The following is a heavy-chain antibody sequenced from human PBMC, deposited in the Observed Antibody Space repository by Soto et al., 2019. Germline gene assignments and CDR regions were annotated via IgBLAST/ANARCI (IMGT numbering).Heavy chain of an antibody. CDR1: GFSLSTSGVG. D-gene: IGHD6-19*01. V-gene: IGHV2-5*02. J-gene: IGHJ4*02. CDR2: IYWDDDK. Sequence: QITLKESGPTLVKPTQTLTLTCTFSGFSLSTSGVGVGWIRQPPGKALEWLALIYWDDDKRYSPSLKSRLTITKDTSKNQVVLTMTYTDPVDTGTYYCAHRGQWPRAGGFDYWGQGTLVTVSS. CDR3: AHRGQWPRAGGFDY.